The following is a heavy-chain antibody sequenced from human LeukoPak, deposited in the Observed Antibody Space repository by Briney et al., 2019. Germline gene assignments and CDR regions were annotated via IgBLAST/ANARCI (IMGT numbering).Heavy chain of an antibody. V-gene: IGHV4-39*01. CDR1: GGSVSSASYY. CDR3: ARKTESDSSGFPSLFDS. D-gene: IGHD3-22*01. J-gene: IGHJ4*02. CDR2: IYYSGST. Sequence: SETLSLTCTVSGGSVSSASYYWTWIRQPPGKGLEWIGSIYYSGSTYYNPSLKSRVTISVDTSKNQFSLKLTSVTAADTAVYYCARKTESDSSGFPSLFDSWGQGTLVTVSS.